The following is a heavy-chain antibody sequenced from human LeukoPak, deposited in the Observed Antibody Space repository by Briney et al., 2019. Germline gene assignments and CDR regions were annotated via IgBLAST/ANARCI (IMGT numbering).Heavy chain of an antibody. CDR1: GYSFTNYW. CDR2: IYPGDSDT. D-gene: IGHD3-10*01. J-gene: IGHJ3*02. Sequence: GDSLTISCKASGYSFTNYWIGWVRQMPGKGLEWMGLIYPGDSDTRYSPSFQGQVTISADKSISTAYLQWSSLKASDSAMYYCATNTMFRGIHAFDIWGQGTMVTVSS. V-gene: IGHV5-51*01. CDR3: ATNTMFRGIHAFDI.